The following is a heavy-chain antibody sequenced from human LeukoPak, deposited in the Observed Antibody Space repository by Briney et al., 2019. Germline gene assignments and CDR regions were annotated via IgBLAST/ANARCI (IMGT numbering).Heavy chain of an antibody. V-gene: IGHV3-9*01. Sequence: GRSLRLSCAASGFTFDDYAMHWVRQAPGKGLEWVSGISWNSGSIGYADSVKGRSTISRDNAKNSLYLQMNSLRAEDTALYYCAKDGKYSSSWLNEDYYYYGMDVWGQGTTVTVSS. CDR3: AKDGKYSSSWLNEDYYYYGMDV. J-gene: IGHJ6*02. CDR2: ISWNSGSI. CDR1: GFTFDDYA. D-gene: IGHD6-13*01.